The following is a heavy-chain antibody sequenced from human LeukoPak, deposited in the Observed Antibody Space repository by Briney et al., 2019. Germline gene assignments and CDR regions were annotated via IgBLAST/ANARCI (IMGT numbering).Heavy chain of an antibody. Sequence: GGSLRLSCAASGFTFSDYYMSWIRQAPGKGLEWVSYISSSGSTIYYAGSVKGRFTISRDNAKNSQYLQMNSLRAEDTAVYYCARASGAQIPWVDYWGQGTLVTVSS. CDR1: GFTFSDYY. CDR3: ARASGAQIPWVDY. CDR2: ISSSGSTI. D-gene: IGHD2-21*01. V-gene: IGHV3-11*01. J-gene: IGHJ4*02.